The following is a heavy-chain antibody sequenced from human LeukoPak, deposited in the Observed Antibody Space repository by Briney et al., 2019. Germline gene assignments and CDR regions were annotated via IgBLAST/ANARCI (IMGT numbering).Heavy chain of an antibody. J-gene: IGHJ6*02. CDR3: ARGRDIAAAGNYYYGMDV. Sequence: GASVKVSCKASGYTFTSYYMHWVRQAPGQGLEWMGIINPSGGSTSYAQKFQGRAIMTRDTSTSTVYMELSSLRSEDTAVYYCARGRDIAAAGNYYYGMDVWGQGTTVTVSS. CDR2: INPSGGST. D-gene: IGHD6-13*01. V-gene: IGHV1-46*01. CDR1: GYTFTSYY.